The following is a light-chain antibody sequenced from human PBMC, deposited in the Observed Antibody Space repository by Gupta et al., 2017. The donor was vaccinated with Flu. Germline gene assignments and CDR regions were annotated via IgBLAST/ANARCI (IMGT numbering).Light chain of an antibody. CDR2: AAS. J-gene: IGKJ2*01. CDR3: QKYNDVPYT. CDR1: QGISNH. V-gene: IGKV1-27*01. Sequence: DIQMTQSPSSLSTSVGDRVTLTCRASQGISNHLAWYQYKPGEVPKLLISAASTVQSGVPSRFSGDGSGTDFTLTISSLQPEDVATYYCQKYNDVPYTFGQGTKLEIK.